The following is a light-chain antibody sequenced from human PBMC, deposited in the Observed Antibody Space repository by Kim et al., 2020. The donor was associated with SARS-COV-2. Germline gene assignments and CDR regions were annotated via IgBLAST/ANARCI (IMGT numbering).Light chain of an antibody. J-gene: IGLJ1*01. CDR1: NLGDKY. Sequence: SYELTQPPSVSVSPGQTASITCSGDNLGDKYSCWYQQKPGQSPVLVMYQDDKRPAGIPERFSGSNSGNTATLTISGTQAMDEADYYCQAWDSTTTDYVF. CDR2: QDD. V-gene: IGLV3-1*01. CDR3: QAWDSTTTDYV.